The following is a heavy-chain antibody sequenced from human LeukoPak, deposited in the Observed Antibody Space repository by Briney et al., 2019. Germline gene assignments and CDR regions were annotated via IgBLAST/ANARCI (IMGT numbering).Heavy chain of an antibody. CDR1: GFTFDDYG. Sequence: GGSLRLSCAASGFTFDDYGMSWVRQAPGKGLEWVSGINWNGGSTGYADSVKGRFTISRDNAKNTVYLQMNSLRAEDTAVYYCARDGGGVGGYAEFDYWGQGTLVTVSS. CDR3: ARDGGGVGGYAEFDY. D-gene: IGHD5-12*01. CDR2: INWNGGST. V-gene: IGHV3-20*04. J-gene: IGHJ4*02.